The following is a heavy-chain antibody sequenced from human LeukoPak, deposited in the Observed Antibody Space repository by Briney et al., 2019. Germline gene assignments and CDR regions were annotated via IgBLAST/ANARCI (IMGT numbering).Heavy chain of an antibody. CDR2: INPNSGGT. Sequence: GASVEVSCKASGYTFTGYNMHWVRQAPGQGLEWMGWINPNSGGTNYAQKFQGRVTMTRDTSISTAYVELSSLTSDDTAVYYCARAHSAWYFDYWGQGTLVTVSS. CDR3: ARAHSAWYFDY. CDR1: GYTFTGYN. D-gene: IGHD6-19*01. V-gene: IGHV1-2*02. J-gene: IGHJ4*02.